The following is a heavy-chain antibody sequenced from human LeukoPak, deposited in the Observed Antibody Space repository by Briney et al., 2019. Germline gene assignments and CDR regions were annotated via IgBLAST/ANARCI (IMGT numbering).Heavy chain of an antibody. Sequence: GGSLRLSCVGSGFTFSSAWMSWVRQAPGKGLEWVGRIKSKTDGGTADYAAPVKGRFTISRDESKNTLYLQINSLRTEDTAVYYCTTRTWADGFDIWGQGTMLTVSS. CDR2: IKSKTDGGTA. D-gene: IGHD2-2*01. V-gene: IGHV3-15*01. J-gene: IGHJ3*02. CDR3: TTRTWADGFDI. CDR1: GFTFSSAW.